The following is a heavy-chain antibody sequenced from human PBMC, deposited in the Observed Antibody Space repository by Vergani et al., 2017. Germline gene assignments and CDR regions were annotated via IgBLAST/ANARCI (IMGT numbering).Heavy chain of an antibody. D-gene: IGHD4-17*01. Sequence: EVQLVESGGGLVKPGGSLRLSCAASGFTFDDYAMHWVRQAPGKGLEWVSGISWNSGSIGYADSVKGRFTISRDNAKNSLYLQMNSLRAEDTALYYCAKSREHPDYGDYVAHFDYWGQGTLVTVSS. J-gene: IGHJ4*02. V-gene: IGHV3-9*01. CDR2: ISWNSGSI. CDR3: AKSREHPDYGDYVAHFDY. CDR1: GFTFDDYA.